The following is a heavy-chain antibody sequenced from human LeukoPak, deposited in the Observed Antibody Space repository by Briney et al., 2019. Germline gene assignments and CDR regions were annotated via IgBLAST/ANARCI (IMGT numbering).Heavy chain of an antibody. D-gene: IGHD6-19*01. CDR3: AARIAMASTISFAT. CDR1: GFTVRNNL. CDR2: IYSGGRT. J-gene: IGHJ5*02. V-gene: IGHV3-66*01. Sequence: AGSLPVTLAGSGFTVRNNLFRWLRQPPGKGLEWVSVIYSGGRTYYADSVRGRYTISRDNSKNTRYLQMKSLRAEDTAVYYCAARIAMASTISFATWGRGPLVTVSS.